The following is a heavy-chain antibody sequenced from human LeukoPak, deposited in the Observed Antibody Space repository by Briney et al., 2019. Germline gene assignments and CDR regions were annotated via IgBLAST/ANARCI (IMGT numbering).Heavy chain of an antibody. J-gene: IGHJ4*02. D-gene: IGHD3-22*01. Sequence: ASVKVSCKASGGTFISYAINWVRQAPGQGLEWMGGIIPIFGTANYAQKFQGRVTITADESTSTAYMELSSLRSEDTAVYYCARAGRYYDSSGYYHLDFDYWGQGTLVTVSS. CDR1: GGTFISYA. V-gene: IGHV1-69*13. CDR2: IIPIFGTA. CDR3: ARAGRYYDSSGYYHLDFDY.